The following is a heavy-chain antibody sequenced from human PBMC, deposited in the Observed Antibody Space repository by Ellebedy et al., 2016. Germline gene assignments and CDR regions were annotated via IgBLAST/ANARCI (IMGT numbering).Heavy chain of an antibody. CDR2: TKNKANSYTT. D-gene: IGHD3-9*01. CDR1: GFTFSDHY. CDR3: TRVSWSITIFPEV. V-gene: IGHV3-72*01. Sequence: GESLKISCAASGFTFSDHYMDWVRQAPGKGLEWVGRTKNKANSYTTEYAASVKGRFTISRDDSKNSLYLQMNSLKTEDTAVYYCTRVSWSITIFPEVWGKGTTVTVSS. J-gene: IGHJ6*04.